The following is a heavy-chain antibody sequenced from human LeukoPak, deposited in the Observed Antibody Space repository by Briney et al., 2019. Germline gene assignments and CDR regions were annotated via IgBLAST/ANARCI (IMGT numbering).Heavy chain of an antibody. D-gene: IGHD6-19*01. Sequence: ASVKVSCKASGYTFTSYYMHWVRQAPGQGLEWMGWINPNSGGTNYAQMFQGRVTMTRDTSISTAYMELSRLRSDDTAVYYCARDWLLSSGLDYWGQGTLVTVSS. CDR3: ARDWLLSSGLDY. J-gene: IGHJ4*02. V-gene: IGHV1-2*02. CDR1: GYTFTSYY. CDR2: INPNSGGT.